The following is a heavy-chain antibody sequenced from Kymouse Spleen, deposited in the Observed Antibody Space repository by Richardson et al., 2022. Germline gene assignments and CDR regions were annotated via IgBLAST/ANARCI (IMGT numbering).Heavy chain of an antibody. CDR2: ISYDGSNK. J-gene: IGHJ1*01. CDR3: AKEGGYYGSGSPEYFQH. CDR1: GFTFSSYG. D-gene: IGHD3-10*01. Sequence: QVQLVESGGGVVQPGRSLRLSCAASGFTFSSYGMHWVRQAPGKGLEWVAVISYDGSNKYYADSVKGRFTISRDNSKNTLYLQMNSLRAEDTAVYYCAKEGGYYGSGSPEYFQHWGQGTLVTVSS. V-gene: IGHV3-30*18.